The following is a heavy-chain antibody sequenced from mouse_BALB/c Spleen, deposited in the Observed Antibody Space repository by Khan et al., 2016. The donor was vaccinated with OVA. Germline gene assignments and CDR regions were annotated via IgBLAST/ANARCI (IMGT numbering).Heavy chain of an antibody. D-gene: IGHD1-1*01. CDR2: ISGDSSTV. CDR1: GFTFSTYG. J-gene: IGHJ2*01. V-gene: IGHV5-17*02. CDR3: ATSYFYEYYFDY. Sequence: EVELVESGGGLVQPGGSRKLSCAASGFTFSTYGMHWVRQAPEKGLEWVAYISGDSSTVYYADTVKGRFTISRDNPKNTLFLQMTSLMSEDTARYYGATSYFYEYYFDYWGPGTTLTVSA.